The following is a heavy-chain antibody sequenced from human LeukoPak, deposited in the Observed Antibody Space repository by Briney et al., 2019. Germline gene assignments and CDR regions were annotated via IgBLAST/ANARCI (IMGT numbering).Heavy chain of an antibody. J-gene: IGHJ4*02. CDR2: INPNSGGT. D-gene: IGHD2-21*02. V-gene: IGHV1-2*02. CDR1: GYTFTGYY. Sequence: GASVKVSCKASGYTFTGYYMHWVRQAPGQGLEWMGWINPNSGGTNYAQKFQGGVTMTRDTSISTAYMELSRLRSDDTAVYYCARDLDVAYCGGDCYSLDYWGQGTLVTVSS. CDR3: ARDLDVAYCGGDCYSLDY.